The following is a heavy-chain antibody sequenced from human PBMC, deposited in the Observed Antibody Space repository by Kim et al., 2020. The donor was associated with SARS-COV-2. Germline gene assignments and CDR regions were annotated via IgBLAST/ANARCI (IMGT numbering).Heavy chain of an antibody. CDR1: GFTFSDYY. V-gene: IGHV3-11*06. Sequence: GGSLRLSCAASGFTFSDYYMSWIRQAPGKGLEWVSYISSSSSYTNYADSVKGRFTISRDNAKNSLYLQMNSLRAEDTAVYYCARDRVDSSGPWWFDPWGQGTLVTVSS. CDR3: ARDRVDSSGPWWFDP. D-gene: IGHD3-22*01. J-gene: IGHJ5*02. CDR2: ISSSSSYT.